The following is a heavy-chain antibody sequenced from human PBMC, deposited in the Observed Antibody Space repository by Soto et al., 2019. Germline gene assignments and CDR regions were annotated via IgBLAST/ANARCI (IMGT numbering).Heavy chain of an antibody. Sequence: ASVKVSCKASGYTFTGYYMRWVRQAPGQGLEWMGWINPNSGGTNYAQKFQGWVTMTRDTSISTAYMELSRLRSDDTAVYYCARDSEGIVVLDYWGQRTLVTVSS. J-gene: IGHJ4*02. CDR3: ARDSEGIVVLDY. D-gene: IGHD2-21*01. CDR2: INPNSGGT. CDR1: GYTFTGYY. V-gene: IGHV1-2*04.